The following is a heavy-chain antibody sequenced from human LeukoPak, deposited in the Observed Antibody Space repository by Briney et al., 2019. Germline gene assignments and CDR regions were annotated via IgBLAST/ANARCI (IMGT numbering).Heavy chain of an antibody. Sequence: GRSLRLSCAASGFTFDDYAMHWVRHAPGKGLEWVSGISWNSGSIGYADSVKGRFTISRDNAKNSLYLQMNSLRAEDTALYYCAKDTYGSGSSSDIWGQGTMVTVSS. J-gene: IGHJ3*02. CDR3: AKDTYGSGSSSDI. CDR2: ISWNSGSI. V-gene: IGHV3-9*01. D-gene: IGHD3-10*01. CDR1: GFTFDDYA.